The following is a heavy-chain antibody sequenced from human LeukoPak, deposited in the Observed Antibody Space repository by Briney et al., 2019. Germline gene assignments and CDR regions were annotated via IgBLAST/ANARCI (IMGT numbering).Heavy chain of an antibody. D-gene: IGHD4-23*01. V-gene: IGHV3-33*01. CDR2: IWYDGSNK. Sequence: GRSLRLSCAASGFTFSSYGMHWVRQAPGKGLEWVAVIWYDGSNKYYADSVKGRFTISRDNSKNTLYLQMNSLRAEDTAVFYCARGYGGNSAYFDYWGQGTLVTVSS. J-gene: IGHJ4*02. CDR1: GFTFSSYG. CDR3: ARGYGGNSAYFDY.